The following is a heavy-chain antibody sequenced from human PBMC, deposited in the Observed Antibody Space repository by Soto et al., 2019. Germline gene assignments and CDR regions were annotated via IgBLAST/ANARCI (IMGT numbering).Heavy chain of an antibody. CDR2: IFQTGST. CDR1: GYSISSGYY. CDR3: VRDRRNNYVYHFGMDV. Sequence: SETLSLTCAVSGYSISSGYYWGWIRQPPGKGLEWIGTIFQTGSTYYNPSLKSRVTVSLDTSKNQFSLNLNSVTAADTAVYYCVRDRRNNYVYHFGMDVWGKGTTVTVSS. V-gene: IGHV4-38-2*02. J-gene: IGHJ6*04.